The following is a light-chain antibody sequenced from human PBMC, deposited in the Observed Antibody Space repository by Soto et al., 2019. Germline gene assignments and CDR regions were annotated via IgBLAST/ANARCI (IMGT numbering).Light chain of an antibody. CDR3: QQYYSPPWT. CDR1: QSVLYSSNNKNY. J-gene: IGKJ1*01. Sequence: DIVMTQSPDSLAVSLGERATINCKSSQSVLYSSNNKNYLAWYQQKPGQPPKLLIYWASTRESGVPDRFSGSGSGTDFTLTISSLQAEDVAVYYCQQYYSPPWTFGQGNKVEIK. CDR2: WAS. V-gene: IGKV4-1*01.